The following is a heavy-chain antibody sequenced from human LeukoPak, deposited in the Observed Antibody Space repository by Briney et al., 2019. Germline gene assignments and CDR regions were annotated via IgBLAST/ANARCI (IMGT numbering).Heavy chain of an antibody. Sequence: SETLSLTCTVSGYSISSGYYWGWIRQPPGKGLEWIGSIYHSGSTYYNPSLKSRVTISVDTSKNQFSLKLSSVTAADTAVYYCARPDSSGYNWFDPWGQGTLVTVSS. CDR1: GYSISSGYY. CDR3: ARPDSSGYNWFDP. J-gene: IGHJ5*02. CDR2: IYHSGST. D-gene: IGHD3-22*01. V-gene: IGHV4-38-2*02.